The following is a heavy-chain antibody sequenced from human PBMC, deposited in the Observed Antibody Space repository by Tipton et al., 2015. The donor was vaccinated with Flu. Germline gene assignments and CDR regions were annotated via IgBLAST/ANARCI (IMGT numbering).Heavy chain of an antibody. J-gene: IGHJ4*02. CDR3: ARAPEVWGVIVFDY. D-gene: IGHD3-16*02. Sequence: QSGPEVKKPGASVKVSCKATGYTFTGHYMHWVRRAPGQGLEWMGWVNPNSGGTNYAQKFQGRVTMTRDTSISTAYLELSRLRSDDTAVYYCARAPEVWGVIVFDYWGQGTLVTVSS. V-gene: IGHV1-2*02. CDR1: GYTFTGHY. CDR2: VNPNSGGT.